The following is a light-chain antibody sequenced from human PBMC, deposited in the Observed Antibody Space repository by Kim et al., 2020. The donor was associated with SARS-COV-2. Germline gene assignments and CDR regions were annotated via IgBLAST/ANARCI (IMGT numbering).Light chain of an antibody. CDR3: SSYAGSNNFPYV. V-gene: IGLV2-8*01. CDR1: SSDVGGYNY. J-gene: IGLJ1*01. CDR2: EVS. Sequence: SVTISCTGTSSDVGGYNYVSWYQQHPGKAPKLMIYEVSKRPSWVPNRFSVSKSGNTASLTVSGLQAEDEADYYCSSYAGSNNFPYVFGTGTKVTVL.